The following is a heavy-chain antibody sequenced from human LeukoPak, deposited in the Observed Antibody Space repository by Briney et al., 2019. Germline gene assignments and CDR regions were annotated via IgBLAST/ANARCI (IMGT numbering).Heavy chain of an antibody. CDR3: ATKGRVYYSSSAPYYYYGMDV. CDR1: GYTLTELS. V-gene: IGHV1-24*01. D-gene: IGHD6-13*01. CDR2: FDPEDGET. J-gene: IGHJ6*02. Sequence: ASVKVSCKVSGYTLTELSMHWVRQAPGKGLEWMGGFDPEDGETIYAQKFQGRVTMTEDTSTDTAYMELSSLRSEDTAVYYCATKGRVYYSSSAPYYYYGMDVWGQGTTVTVSS.